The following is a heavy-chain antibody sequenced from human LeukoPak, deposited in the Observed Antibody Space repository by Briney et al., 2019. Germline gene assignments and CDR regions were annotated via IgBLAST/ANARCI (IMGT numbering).Heavy chain of an antibody. J-gene: IGHJ5*02. Sequence: PGGSLRLSCAASGFTFNSYAMNCVRQAPRKGLEWVSGISVSGGATYYADSVKGRFTISKANPKNTRYLQRNSLRAEDTAVYYCAKHRYRNYGNWFDPWGQRPLVTV. CDR1: GFTFNSYA. CDR3: AKHRYRNYGNWFDP. CDR2: ISVSGGAT. V-gene: IGHV3-23*01. D-gene: IGHD4-11*01.